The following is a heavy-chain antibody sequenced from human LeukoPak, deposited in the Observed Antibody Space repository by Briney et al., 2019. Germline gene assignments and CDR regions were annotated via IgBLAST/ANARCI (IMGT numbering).Heavy chain of an antibody. CDR3: ARDRGAYCGGDCYILVYYMDV. Sequence: GASVKVSCKASGYTFNGYYIHWVRQAPGQGLEWMGWINPNSGGTNYAQKFQGRVTMTRDTSISTAYMELSRLRSDDTAVYYCARDRGAYCGGDCYILVYYMDVWGKGTTVTISS. CDR2: INPNSGGT. V-gene: IGHV1-2*02. D-gene: IGHD2-21*02. CDR1: GYTFNGYY. J-gene: IGHJ6*03.